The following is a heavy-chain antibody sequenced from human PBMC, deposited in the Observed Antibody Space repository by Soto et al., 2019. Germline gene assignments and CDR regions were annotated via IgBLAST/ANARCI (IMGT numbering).Heavy chain of an antibody. CDR3: AKRLGQNYYYYYYMDV. CDR2: ISGSGGST. V-gene: IGHV3-23*01. CDR1: GFTFSSYA. Sequence: GGSLRLSCAASGFTFSSYAMSWVRQAPGKGLEWVSAISGSGGSTYYADSVKGRFTISRDNPKNTLYLQMNSLRAEDTAVYYCAKRLGQNYYYYYYMDVWGKGTTVTVSS. D-gene: IGHD6-6*01. J-gene: IGHJ6*03.